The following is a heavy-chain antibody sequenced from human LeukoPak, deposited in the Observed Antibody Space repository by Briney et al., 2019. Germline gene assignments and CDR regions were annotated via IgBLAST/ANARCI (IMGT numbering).Heavy chain of an antibody. V-gene: IGHV1-18*01. Sequence: ASVRVSFTASVYTVTSYGISWVRQAPGQGLEWMGWISAYNGNTNYAQKHQGRVTITTDTSTSTAYIELRSLRPDDTAVYSCARDRKGGSSSSFSDPGLVDVWGKGTTVTVSS. D-gene: IGHD6-6*01. CDR2: ISAYNGNT. CDR3: ARDRKGGSSSSFSDPGLVDV. J-gene: IGHJ6*04. CDR1: VYTVTSYG.